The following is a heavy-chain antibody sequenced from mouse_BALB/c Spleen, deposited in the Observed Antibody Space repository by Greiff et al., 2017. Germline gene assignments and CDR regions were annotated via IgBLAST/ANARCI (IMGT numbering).Heavy chain of an antibody. CDR3: GKGDAMDY. CDR1: GYAFTNYL. CDR2: INPGSGGT. V-gene: IGHV1-54*01. J-gene: IGHJ4*01. Sequence: VQLQQSGAELVRPGTSVKVSCKASGYAFTNYLIEWVKQRPGQGLEWIGVINPGSGGTNYNEKFKSKATLTVDKSSSTAYMQLSSLTSEDSAVYYCGKGDAMDYWGQGTSVTVSS. D-gene: IGHD1-3*01.